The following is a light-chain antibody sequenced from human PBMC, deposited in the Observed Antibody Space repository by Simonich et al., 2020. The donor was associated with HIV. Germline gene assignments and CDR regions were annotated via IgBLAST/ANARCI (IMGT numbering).Light chain of an antibody. V-gene: IGKV3D-15*01. CDR2: DAS. CDR3: QQYYSTPLT. CDR1: QSVSSN. J-gene: IGKJ4*01. Sequence: EIVMTQSPATLSVSPGERATLSCRASQSVSSNLAWYQQKPGQAPRLLIYDASNRATGIPARFSGSGSGTDFTLTISSLEPEDFAVYYCQQYYSTPLTFGGGTKVEIK.